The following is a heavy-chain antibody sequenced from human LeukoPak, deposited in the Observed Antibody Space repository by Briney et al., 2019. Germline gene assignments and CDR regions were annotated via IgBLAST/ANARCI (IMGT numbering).Heavy chain of an antibody. CDR1: GYTFTGYY. D-gene: IGHD2-2*01. V-gene: IGHV1-2*02. CDR3: ARTCSSTSCPSDY. CDR2: INPNSGGT. Sequence: GASVKVSCKASGYTFTGYYMHWVRQAPGQGLEWMGWINPNSGGTNYAQKFQGRVTMTRDTSISTAYMELSRLRSDDTAVYYCARTCSSTSCPSDYWGQETLVTVSS. J-gene: IGHJ4*02.